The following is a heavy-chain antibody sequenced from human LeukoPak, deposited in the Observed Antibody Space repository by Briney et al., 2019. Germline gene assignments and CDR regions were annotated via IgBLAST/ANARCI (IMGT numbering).Heavy chain of an antibody. D-gene: IGHD3-10*01. CDR2: ISSSSSTI. J-gene: IGHJ4*02. Sequence: GGSLRLSCAASGFTFSSFGMNWVRQAPGKGLEWVSYISSSSSTIYYADSVKGRFTISRDNAKNSLYLQMDSLKTEDTAVYYCTGNYYGSGSYADFDYWGQGTLVTVSS. CDR1: GFTFSSFG. V-gene: IGHV3-48*01. CDR3: TGNYYGSGSYADFDY.